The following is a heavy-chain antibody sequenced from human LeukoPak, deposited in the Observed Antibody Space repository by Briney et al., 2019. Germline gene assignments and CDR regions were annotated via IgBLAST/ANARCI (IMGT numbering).Heavy chain of an antibody. D-gene: IGHD3-10*01. J-gene: IGHJ4*02. Sequence: TGGSLRLSCAASGFTVKRNYMIWVRQAPGKGLECVSVIYSGGTTWYADSVKGRFTISRDTNTLYLQMNSLRAEDTAVYYCARKSDSLLVREGDCWGQGTLVTVSS. CDR3: ARKSDSLLVREGDC. CDR1: GFTVKRNY. V-gene: IGHV3-66*01. CDR2: IYSGGTT.